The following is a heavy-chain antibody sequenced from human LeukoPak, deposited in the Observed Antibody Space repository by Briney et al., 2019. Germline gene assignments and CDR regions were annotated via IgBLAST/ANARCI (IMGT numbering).Heavy chain of an antibody. Sequence: LSETLSLTCTVSGGSISSYYWSWIRQPPGKGLEWIGYIYYSGSTNYNPSLKSRVTISVDTSKNQFSLKLSSVTAADTAVYYCAREVRDYYYMDVWGKGTTVTVSS. CDR3: AREVRDYYYMDV. D-gene: IGHD3-22*01. CDR2: IYYSGST. CDR1: GGSISSYY. J-gene: IGHJ6*03. V-gene: IGHV4-59*01.